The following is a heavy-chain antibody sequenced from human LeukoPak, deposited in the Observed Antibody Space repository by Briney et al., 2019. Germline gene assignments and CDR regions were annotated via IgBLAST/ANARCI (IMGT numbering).Heavy chain of an antibody. CDR2: ITPDGTGA. J-gene: IGHJ5*01. CDR3: VRDNGYCTGGSCYSVFDS. D-gene: IGHD2-15*01. V-gene: IGHV3-7*01. CDR1: GFVLSHLW. Sequence: PGGSLRLSCAGSGFVLSHLWMNWVRHAPGKGLEWVDSITPDGTGANYVDSVKGRFSMSRDNAKSYLSLQMNSLRAEDTAVYYCVRDNGYCTGGSCYSVFDSWGQGSLVTVSS.